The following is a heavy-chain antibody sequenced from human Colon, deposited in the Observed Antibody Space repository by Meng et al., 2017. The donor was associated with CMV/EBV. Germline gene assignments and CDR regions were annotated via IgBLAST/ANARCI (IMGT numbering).Heavy chain of an antibody. CDR1: GFTFSGYW. J-gene: IGHJ4*02. Sequence: GESLKISCAASGFTFSGYWMSWVRQAPGKGLEWVANIKQDGSENYYVDSVKGRFTISRDNAKNSLYLQMNSLRAEDSAVYYCARDGPFWSGSPLGYWGQGTLVTVSS. V-gene: IGHV3-7*01. CDR2: IKQDGSEN. D-gene: IGHD3-3*01. CDR3: ARDGPFWSGSPLGY.